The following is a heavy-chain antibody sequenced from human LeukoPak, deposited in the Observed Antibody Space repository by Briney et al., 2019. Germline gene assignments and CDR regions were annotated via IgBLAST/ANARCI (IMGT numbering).Heavy chain of an antibody. V-gene: IGHV1-2*02. D-gene: IGHD6-19*01. J-gene: IGHJ4*02. CDR3: ARDISSGWYRTIGY. CDR1: GYTFTGYY. Sequence: ASVKVSCKASGYTFTGYYMHWVRQAPGQGLEWMGWIDPNSGGTNYAQKFQGRVTMTRDTSISTAYMELSRLRSDDTAVYYCARDISSGWYRTIGYWGQGTLVTVSS. CDR2: IDPNSGGT.